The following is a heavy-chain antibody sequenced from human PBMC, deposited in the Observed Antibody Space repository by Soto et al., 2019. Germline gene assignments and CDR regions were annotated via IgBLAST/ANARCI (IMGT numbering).Heavy chain of an antibody. Sequence: QVLLQESGPGLVQPSGTLSLSCVVSGVSISSNYYWGWVRQPPGKGLEWLGDISHIGSVNYNPSLNIRVTISRDKSQNQFSLKVNSVTAADTAVYYCARSFGWYAIDYWGQGTLVIVSS. J-gene: IGHJ4*02. CDR2: ISHIGSV. D-gene: IGHD6-19*01. CDR3: ARSFGWYAIDY. V-gene: IGHV4-4*02. CDR1: GVSISSNYY.